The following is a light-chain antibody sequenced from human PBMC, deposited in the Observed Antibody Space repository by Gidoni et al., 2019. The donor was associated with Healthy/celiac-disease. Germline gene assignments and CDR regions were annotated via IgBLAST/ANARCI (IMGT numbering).Light chain of an antibody. V-gene: IGKV1-39*01. CDR1: QSIISY. J-gene: IGKJ4*01. CDR2: AAS. CDR3: QQSYSTPLT. Sequence: DIQMTQSPYSLSASVGDRVTITCRASQSIISYLNWYQQKPGKAPKLLIYAASSLQSGVPSRFSGSGSGTDFTLTISSLQPEDFATYYCQQSYSTPLTFGGXTKVEIK.